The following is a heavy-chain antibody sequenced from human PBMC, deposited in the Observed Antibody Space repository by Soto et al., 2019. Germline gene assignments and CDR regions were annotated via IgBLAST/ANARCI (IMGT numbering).Heavy chain of an antibody. Sequence: PSETLSLTCTVSGGSISSGDYYWSWIRQPPGKGLEWIGYIYYSGSTYYNPSLKSRVTISVDTSKNQFSLKLSSVTAADTAVYYCARVGIITMVRGVMFHPISYFDYWGQGTLVTVSS. CDR2: IYYSGST. CDR3: ARVGIITMVRGVMFHPISYFDY. J-gene: IGHJ4*02. CDR1: GGSISSGDYY. D-gene: IGHD3-10*01. V-gene: IGHV4-30-4*01.